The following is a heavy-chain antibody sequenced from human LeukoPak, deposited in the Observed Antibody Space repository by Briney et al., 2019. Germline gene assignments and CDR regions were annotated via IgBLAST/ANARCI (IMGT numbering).Heavy chain of an antibody. D-gene: IGHD2-21*02. CDR1: GYTFTSYC. V-gene: IGHV1-18*04. CDR3: ARDPYCGGDCYSYNWFDP. CDR2: ISAYNGNT. Sequence: ASVKVSCKASGYTFTSYCMHWVRQAPGQGLEWMGWISAYNGNTNYAQKLQGRVTMTTDTSTSTAYMELRSLRSDDTAVYYCARDPYCGGDCYSYNWFDPWGQGTLVTVSS. J-gene: IGHJ5*02.